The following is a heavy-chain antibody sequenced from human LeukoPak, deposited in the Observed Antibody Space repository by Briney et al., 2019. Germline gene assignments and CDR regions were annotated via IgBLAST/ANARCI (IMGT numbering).Heavy chain of an antibody. Sequence: SQTLSLTCALSGDSLSSNSAAWNWVRRSPSRGLDWLVRTYYRSTSHNEYAVSVKSRIIINADTSKNQYSLMRNSVTPDDTAVYYCAGHSTSSHDTFDMWGQGTLVTVSS. CDR1: GDSLSSNSAA. V-gene: IGHV6-1*01. J-gene: IGHJ3*02. CDR3: AGHSTSSHDTFDM. D-gene: IGHD6-13*01. CDR2: TYYRSTSHN.